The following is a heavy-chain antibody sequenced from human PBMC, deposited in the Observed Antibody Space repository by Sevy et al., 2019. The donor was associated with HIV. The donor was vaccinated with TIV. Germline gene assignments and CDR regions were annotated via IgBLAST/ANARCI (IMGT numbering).Heavy chain of an antibody. V-gene: IGHV4-61*01. CDR3: ARDIDLGAFDI. CDR2: IYYSGST. Sequence: SETLSLTCTVSGDSVSSGSYYWSWIRQPPGKGLEWIGYIYYSGSTNYNPSLKSRVTISVDTSKNQFSLKLSSVTAADTAVYYCARDIDLGAFDIWGQGTMVTVSS. CDR1: GDSVSSGSYY. D-gene: IGHD7-27*01. J-gene: IGHJ3*02.